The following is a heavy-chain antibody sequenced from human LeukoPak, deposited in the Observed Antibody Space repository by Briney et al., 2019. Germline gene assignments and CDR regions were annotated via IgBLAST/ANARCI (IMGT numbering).Heavy chain of an antibody. Sequence: GGSLKLSCAASGXTFSGSAMHWVRQASGKGLEWLGRIRGKANSYATVYVVSVKGRFTISRDGSKDTAYLQMNSLKTEDTAVYYCTRHGDYGDSPADFDYWGQGTLVTVSS. D-gene: IGHD4-17*01. V-gene: IGHV3-73*01. CDR3: TRHGDYGDSPADFDY. CDR2: IRGKANSYAT. CDR1: GXTFSGSA. J-gene: IGHJ4*02.